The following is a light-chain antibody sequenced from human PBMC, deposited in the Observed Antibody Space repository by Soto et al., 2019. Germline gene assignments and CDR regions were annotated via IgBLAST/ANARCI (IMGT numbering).Light chain of an antibody. CDR1: QNLSRN. CDR2: YAS. Sequence: EMVMTQSPATLSVSPGERATLSCRASQNLSRNLAWYQQQPGQAPRLLIFYASTRATGIPARFSGSGSGTDFTLTISSLQSEDFAVYYCQQYDKWPHTFGKATKLEIK. CDR3: QQYDKWPHT. J-gene: IGKJ2*01. V-gene: IGKV3-15*01.